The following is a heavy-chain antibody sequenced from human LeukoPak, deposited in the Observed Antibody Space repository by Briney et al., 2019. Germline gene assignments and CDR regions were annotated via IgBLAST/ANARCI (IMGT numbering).Heavy chain of an antibody. J-gene: IGHJ4*02. CDR1: GYTFTGHY. CDR2: IDPNSGGT. V-gene: IGHV1-2*02. D-gene: IGHD1-7*01. CDR3: AGDLLRTTRDFDY. Sequence: GASVKVSCKASGYTFTGHYMHWVRQAPGQGLEWMGWIDPNSGGTNYAQKFQGRVTMTRDTSISTAYMELSSLRSDDTAVYYCAGDLLRTTRDFDYWGQGTLVTVSS.